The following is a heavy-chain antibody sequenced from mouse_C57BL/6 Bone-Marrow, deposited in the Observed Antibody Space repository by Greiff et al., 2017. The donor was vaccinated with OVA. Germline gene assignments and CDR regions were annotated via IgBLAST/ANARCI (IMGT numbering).Heavy chain of an antibody. Sequence: VQLQQSGAELVRPGASVTLSCKASGYTFTDYEMHWVKQTPVHGLEWIGAIDPETGGTAYNQKFKGKAILTADKSSSTAYMELRSLTSEDSAVYYCTRRQPSYYYGRYFDVWGTGTTVTVSS. CDR2: IDPETGGT. J-gene: IGHJ1*03. V-gene: IGHV1-15*01. CDR3: TRRQPSYYYGRYFDV. D-gene: IGHD1-1*01. CDR1: GYTFTDYE.